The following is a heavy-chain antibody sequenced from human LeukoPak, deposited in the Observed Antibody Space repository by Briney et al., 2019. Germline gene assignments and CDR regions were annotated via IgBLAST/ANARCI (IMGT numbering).Heavy chain of an antibody. CDR2: INHSGST. Sequence: SETLSLTCAVYGGSFSGYYWSWIRQPPGKGLEWIGEINHSGSTNYNPSLKSRVTISVDTSKNQFSLKLSSVTAADTAVYYCARGHYTIFGVVRYMDVWGKGTTVTVSS. J-gene: IGHJ6*03. CDR3: ARGHYTIFGVVRYMDV. D-gene: IGHD3-3*01. CDR1: GGSFSGYY. V-gene: IGHV4-34*01.